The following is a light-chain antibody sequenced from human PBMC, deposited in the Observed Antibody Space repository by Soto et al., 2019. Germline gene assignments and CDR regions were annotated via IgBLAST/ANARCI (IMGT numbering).Light chain of an antibody. CDR1: SSNIGAGYD. V-gene: IGLV1-40*01. CDR3: QSYDSSLSGSV. J-gene: IGLJ2*01. Sequence: QYVLTQPPSVSGAPGQRVTISCTGSSSNIGAGYDVHWYQQLPGTAPKLLIYGNSNRPSGVPDRFSGSKSGTSASLAITGLQAEDEADYYCQSYDSSLSGSVFGGGTKLIVL. CDR2: GNS.